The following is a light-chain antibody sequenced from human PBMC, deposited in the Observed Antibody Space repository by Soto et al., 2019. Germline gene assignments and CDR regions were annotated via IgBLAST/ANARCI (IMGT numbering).Light chain of an antibody. V-gene: IGKV3-20*01. Sequence: EIVLTQSPGSLSLSPGERATLSCRASQRVSSNYLAWYQQKPGQAPGLLMSAASSMATGIPDRFSGSGSGTDFTLTISRLEAEDCAVYYCQQTSSSPITFGQGTRLEIK. CDR3: QQTSSSPIT. CDR2: AAS. J-gene: IGKJ5*01. CDR1: QRVSSNY.